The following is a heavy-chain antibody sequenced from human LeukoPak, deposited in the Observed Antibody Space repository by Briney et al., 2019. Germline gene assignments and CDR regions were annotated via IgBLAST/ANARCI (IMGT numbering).Heavy chain of an antibody. Sequence: SGTLSLTCTVSGGSISSYYWSWIRQPPGKGLEWIGYIYYSGSTNYNPSLKSRVTISVDTSKNQFSLKLGSVTAADTAVYYCARSGTRRGYFDYWGQGTLVTVSS. CDR1: GGSISSYY. D-gene: IGHD1-14*01. J-gene: IGHJ4*02. CDR2: IYYSGST. CDR3: ARSGTRRGYFDY. V-gene: IGHV4-59*01.